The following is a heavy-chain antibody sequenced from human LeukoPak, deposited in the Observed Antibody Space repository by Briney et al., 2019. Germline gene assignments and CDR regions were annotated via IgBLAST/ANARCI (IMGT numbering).Heavy chain of an antibody. Sequence: ASVKVSCKASGYDFITYGFSWVRQAPGQGLEWMGWINPYHGKTKYAQKFQDRVTLTTDTSTTTAHMELRRLSSDDTAIYFCARDRISAAVLDYWGPGTLVTVSS. D-gene: IGHD6-13*01. CDR3: ARDRISAAVLDY. CDR1: GYDFITYG. J-gene: IGHJ4*02. CDR2: INPYHGKT. V-gene: IGHV1-18*01.